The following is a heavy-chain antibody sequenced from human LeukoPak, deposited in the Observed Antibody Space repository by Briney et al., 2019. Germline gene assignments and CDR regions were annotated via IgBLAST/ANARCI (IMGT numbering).Heavy chain of an antibody. V-gene: IGHV4-39*07. Sequence: SETLSLTCTVSGGSISSGSYYWGWLRQPPGKGLEWIGSIYYSGSTYYNPSLKSRVTISVDTSKNQFSLKLSSVTAADTAVYYCARSTVTYGKDYWGQGTLVTVSS. CDR2: IYYSGST. CDR1: GGSISSGSYY. CDR3: ARSTVTYGKDY. J-gene: IGHJ4*02. D-gene: IGHD4-17*01.